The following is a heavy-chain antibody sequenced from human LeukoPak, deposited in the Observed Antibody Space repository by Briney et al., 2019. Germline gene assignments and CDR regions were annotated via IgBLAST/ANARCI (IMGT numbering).Heavy chain of an antibody. Sequence: GGSLRLSCAASGFTFSSYTMHWVRQAPGKGLEWVGVILHDGSNKYYAESVKGRFTISRDNSKNTVYLQMSSLRGEDTAVYYCAKDVGYDSSGYYVYWGQGTLVTVSS. J-gene: IGHJ4*02. CDR1: GFTFSSYT. CDR2: ILHDGSNK. CDR3: AKDVGYDSSGYYVY. D-gene: IGHD3-22*01. V-gene: IGHV3-30*04.